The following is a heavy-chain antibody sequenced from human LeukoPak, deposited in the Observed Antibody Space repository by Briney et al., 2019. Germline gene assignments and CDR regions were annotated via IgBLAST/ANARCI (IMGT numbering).Heavy chain of an antibody. D-gene: IGHD2-15*01. V-gene: IGHV4-39*07. CDR1: GGSVCSSSYY. Sequence: SETLSLTCTVSGGSVCSSSYYWGWIRQPPGKGLEWVGSIYYSGSTNYNPSFKSRITISVDTSRNQFSLQLSSVTAADTAVYYCARIHRYCSGGACYVLDNWGQGTLVAVSS. CDR2: IYYSGST. J-gene: IGHJ4*02. CDR3: ARIHRYCSGGACYVLDN.